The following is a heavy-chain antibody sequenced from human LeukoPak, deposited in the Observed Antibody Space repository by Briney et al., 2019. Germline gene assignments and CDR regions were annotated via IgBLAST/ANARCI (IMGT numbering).Heavy chain of an antibody. Sequence: ASVKVSCKASAYTSPNYGITWVRQAPGRGLEWMGWINTYNGNTQYAQKFQGRVTMTTDTPTKTVYMELRSLRFNDTAVYYCALPAKGAYFYYYMEVWGKGTTVTVSS. V-gene: IGHV1-18*01. J-gene: IGHJ6*03. CDR1: AYTSPNYG. D-gene: IGHD2-2*01. CDR3: ALPAKGAYFYYYMEV. CDR2: INTYNGNT.